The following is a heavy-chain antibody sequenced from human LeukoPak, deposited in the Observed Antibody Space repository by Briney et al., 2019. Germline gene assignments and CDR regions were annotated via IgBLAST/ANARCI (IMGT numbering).Heavy chain of an antibody. J-gene: IGHJ3*02. D-gene: IGHD6-19*01. V-gene: IGHV1-69*13. CDR3: ASRFSGWVGAFDI. Sequence: SVKVSCKASGGTFSSYATSWVRQAPGQGLEWMGGIIPIFGTANYAQKFQGRVTITADESTSTAYMELSSLRSEDTAVYYCASRFSGWVGAFDIWGQGTMVTVSS. CDR1: GGTFSSYA. CDR2: IIPIFGTA.